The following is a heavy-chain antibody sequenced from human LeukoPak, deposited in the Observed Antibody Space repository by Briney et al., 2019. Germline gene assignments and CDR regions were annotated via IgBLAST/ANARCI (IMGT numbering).Heavy chain of an antibody. D-gene: IGHD6-25*01. V-gene: IGHV3-53*01. Sequence: GALRLSCAASGFTFSSNYIWVRQAPGKGLEWGSVIYSGGSTYYADSVKGRFTISRDNSKNTLYLQMNSLRTEDTAVYYCARARLHHRSFDLKTSYYFDYWGQGTLVTVSS. CDR1: GFTFSSNY. CDR2: IYSGGST. J-gene: IGHJ4*02. CDR3: ARARLHHRSFDLKTSYYFDY.